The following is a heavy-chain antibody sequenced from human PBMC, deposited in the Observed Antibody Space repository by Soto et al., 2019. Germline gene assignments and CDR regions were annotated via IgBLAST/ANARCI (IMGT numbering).Heavy chain of an antibody. V-gene: IGHV3-15*01. J-gene: IGHJ3*02. CDR3: GTGDDFDI. Sequence: EAPLVESGGDMVKPGGSLRLSCAASGFTFSNLYMSWGRQAPGKGLEWVGHIKRIIDGGTTAYAAPVNGRFTISRDDSKGVLYLQMNSLNTDDTAMYYCGTGDDFDIWGQWTMVTVS. CDR2: IKRIIDGGTT. CDR1: GFTFSNLY. D-gene: IGHD7-27*01.